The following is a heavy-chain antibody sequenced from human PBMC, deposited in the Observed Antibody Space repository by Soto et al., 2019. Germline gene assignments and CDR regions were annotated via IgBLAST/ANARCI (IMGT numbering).Heavy chain of an antibody. D-gene: IGHD3-3*01. V-gene: IGHV3-15*01. J-gene: IGHJ4*02. CDR3: TTLIPYDFWSGYGSGNFDD. Sequence: PGGSLRLSCAASGFTFSNAWMSWVRQAPGKGLEWVGRIKSKTDGGTTDYAAPVKGRFTISRDDSKNTLYLQMNSLKTEDTAVYYCTTLIPYDFWSGYGSGNFDDWGQGTPVTVGS. CDR2: IKSKTDGGTT. CDR1: GFTFSNAW.